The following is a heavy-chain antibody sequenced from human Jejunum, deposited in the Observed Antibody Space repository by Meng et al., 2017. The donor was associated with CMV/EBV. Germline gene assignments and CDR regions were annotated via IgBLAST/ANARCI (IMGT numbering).Heavy chain of an antibody. D-gene: IGHD3-10*01. Sequence: WKGPDSSFTTTWIGGVGQIPGKGLEWMGIINPDESDTKYSPSFQGQVTISADKSIRTAYLQWSSLKASDTAMYYCARGFAFTNYFDSWGQGTLVTVSS. J-gene: IGHJ5*01. CDR2: INPDESDT. CDR3: ARGFAFTNYFDS. CDR1: DSSFTTTW. V-gene: IGHV5-51*01.